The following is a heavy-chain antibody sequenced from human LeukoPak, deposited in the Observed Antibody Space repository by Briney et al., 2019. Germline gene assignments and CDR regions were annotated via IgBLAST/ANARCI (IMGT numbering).Heavy chain of an antibody. CDR1: GFTFSSYG. D-gene: IGHD2-15*01. CDR3: AKVGYCSGGSCYRTYFDY. V-gene: IGHV3-30*18. Sequence: PGGSLRLSCAASGFTFSSYGMHWVRQAPGKGLEWVAVISYVGSNKYYADSAKGRFTISRDNSKNTLYLQMNSLRAEDTAVYYCAKVGYCSGGSCYRTYFDYWGQGTLVTVSS. J-gene: IGHJ4*02. CDR2: ISYVGSNK.